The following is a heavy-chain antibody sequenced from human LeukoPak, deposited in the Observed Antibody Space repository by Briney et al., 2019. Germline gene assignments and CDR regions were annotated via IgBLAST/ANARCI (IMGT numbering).Heavy chain of an antibody. J-gene: IGHJ4*02. CDR3: AKDATWIQLWLDY. D-gene: IGHD5-18*01. V-gene: IGHV3-23*01. Sequence: PGGALILSCLGFHITLSSYAMTSVRQAPGNGLDLFASITGSGGTTYYADAVKGRFTISRDNTKNMAFLPMNTLRADDTAVYYCAKDATWIQLWLDYWGQGTLVTVSS. CDR1: HITLSSYA. CDR2: ITGSGGTT.